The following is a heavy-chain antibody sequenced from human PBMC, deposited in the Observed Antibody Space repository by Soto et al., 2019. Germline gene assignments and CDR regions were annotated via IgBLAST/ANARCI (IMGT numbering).Heavy chain of an antibody. CDR1: GYTFTSYG. D-gene: IGHD2-15*01. CDR2: ISAYNGNT. CDR3: ARDTALSGPGYYYGMDV. V-gene: IGHV1-18*04. Sequence: ASVNVSCKASGYTFTSYGISWVRQAPGQGLEGVGWISAYNGNTNYAQKLQGRVTMTPDTYTSTAYMELRSLRSDDTAVYYCARDTALSGPGYYYGMDVWGQGTTVTVSS. J-gene: IGHJ6*02.